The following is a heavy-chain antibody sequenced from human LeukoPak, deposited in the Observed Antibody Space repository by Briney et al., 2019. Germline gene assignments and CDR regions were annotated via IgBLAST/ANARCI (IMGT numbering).Heavy chain of an antibody. J-gene: IGHJ4*02. CDR1: GFTFSSYA. CDR2: ISYDGSNK. CDR3: ARDDCTNGVCYGYFDY. V-gene: IGHV3-30*04. Sequence: GGSLRLSCAASGFTFSSYAMHWVRQAPGKGLEWVAVISYDGSNKYYADSVKGRFTISRDNSKSTLYLQMNSLRAEDTAVYYCARDDCTNGVCYGYFDYWGQGTLVTVSS. D-gene: IGHD2-8*01.